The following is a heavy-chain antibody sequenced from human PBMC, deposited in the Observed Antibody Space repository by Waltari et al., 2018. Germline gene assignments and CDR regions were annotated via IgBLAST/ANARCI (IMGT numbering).Heavy chain of an antibody. J-gene: IGHJ4*02. CDR2: ISSSGSNI. CDR1: GFTFSSYE. Sequence: EVQLVESGGGLVQPGGSLRLSCAASGFTFSSYEMNWVRQAPGKGLEWVSYISSSGSNIYYADSVKGRFTISRDNAKNSLFLQMNSLGAGDTAVYYCAGVAGGMTTSDYWGQGTLVTVSS. D-gene: IGHD4-4*01. CDR3: AGVAGGMTTSDY. V-gene: IGHV3-48*03.